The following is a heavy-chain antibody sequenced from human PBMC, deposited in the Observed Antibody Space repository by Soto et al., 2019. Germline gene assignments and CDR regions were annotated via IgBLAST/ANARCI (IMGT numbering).Heavy chain of an antibody. CDR1: GGTFSSYA. D-gene: IGHD6-13*01. J-gene: IGHJ6*02. Sequence: QVQLVQSGAEAKKPGSSVKVSCKTSGGTFSSYAISWVRQAPGQGLEWMGGIVPLFRTTHYAQKFQGRVTITADTSTYTVDMELSGLRSGDTAVYYCARGGYSSTWSNLLDRSGLDVWGQGTTVTVSS. CDR2: IVPLFRTT. V-gene: IGHV1-69*06. CDR3: ARGGYSSTWSNLLDRSGLDV.